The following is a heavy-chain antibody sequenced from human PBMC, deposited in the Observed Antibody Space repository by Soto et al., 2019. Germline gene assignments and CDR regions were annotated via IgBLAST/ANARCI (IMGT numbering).Heavy chain of an antibody. V-gene: IGHV1-2*02. CDR1: GYTFTDHY. CDR3: GRGRSGQLGVFY. Sequence: ASVKVSCKTSGYTFTDHYIHWLRQAPEQGPEWMGEISCESGVTKFAQKFQGRVTMTRDTSITTVYMELSNLSPDDTAVYYCGRGRSGQLGVFYWGQGTLVTVSS. D-gene: IGHD6-19*01. CDR2: ISCESGVT. J-gene: IGHJ4*02.